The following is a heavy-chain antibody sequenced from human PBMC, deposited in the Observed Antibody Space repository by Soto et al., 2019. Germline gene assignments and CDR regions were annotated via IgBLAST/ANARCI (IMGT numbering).Heavy chain of an antibody. Sequence: PSETLSLTCTVSGGSISSYYWNWIRQPPGKGLEWIGYIYYMGRTNYNSSLKSRVTISIDTSKNQFSLKLRSVTAADTAIYYCARDAVGATHFDYWGQGAPVTVSS. V-gene: IGHV4-59*01. CDR2: IYYMGRT. CDR1: GGSISSYY. CDR3: ARDAVGATHFDY. J-gene: IGHJ4*02. D-gene: IGHD1-26*01.